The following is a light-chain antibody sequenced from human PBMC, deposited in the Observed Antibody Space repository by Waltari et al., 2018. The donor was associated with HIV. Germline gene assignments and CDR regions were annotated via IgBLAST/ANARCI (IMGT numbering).Light chain of an antibody. Sequence: QSALTQPASVSGSLGQSITLSCTGTSSDVGGHNSLSWYQQHPGKAPKLLISDVSNRPSGVSNRFSGSKSGNTASLTISGLQAEDEADYYCSSYTANSRIFSGGTRLTVL. J-gene: IGLJ2*01. CDR2: DVS. CDR3: SSYTANSRI. V-gene: IGLV2-14*03. CDR1: SSDVGGHNS.